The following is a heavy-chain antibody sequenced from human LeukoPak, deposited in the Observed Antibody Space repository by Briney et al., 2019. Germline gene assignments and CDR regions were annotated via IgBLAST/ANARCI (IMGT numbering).Heavy chain of an antibody. Sequence: GASVKVSCKTSGYSFNSHHVHWVRQAPGQGLEWMGVKFSHDGSTSNTQKFQGRITMTRDTSTSTVYMELSSLRSEDMAVYYCARDSGNFHYDMDVWGQGTTVIVSS. D-gene: IGHD3-10*01. J-gene: IGHJ6*02. CDR3: ARDSGNFHYDMDV. CDR1: GYSFNSHH. CDR2: KFSHDGST. V-gene: IGHV1-46*02.